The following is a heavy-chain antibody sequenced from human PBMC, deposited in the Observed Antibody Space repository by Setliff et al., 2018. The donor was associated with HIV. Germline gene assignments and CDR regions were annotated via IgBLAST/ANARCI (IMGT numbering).Heavy chain of an antibody. CDR3: ASLGYCSGVRCYQPSYYYYGLDV. J-gene: IGHJ6*02. CDR1: GASISSTNW. CDR2: INHSGST. Sequence: SETLSLTCAVSGASISSTNWWTWVRQSPGEGLEWIGEINHSGSTNYNASLKSRVTLSVDTSKKQFSLKLRSVTAADTAVYYCASLGYCSGVRCYQPSYYYYGLDVWGQGTTVTVSS. V-gene: IGHV4-4*02. D-gene: IGHD2-15*01.